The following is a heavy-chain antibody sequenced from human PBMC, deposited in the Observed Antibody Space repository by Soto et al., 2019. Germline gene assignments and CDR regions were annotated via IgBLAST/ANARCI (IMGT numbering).Heavy chain of an antibody. Sequence: GGSLRLSCAASGLTFGIYAMSWVRQAPGKGLEWVSAISSSGGSTDYAGSVKGRFTISRDNSKNTLYLQMNSLRAEDTAIYYCAKSDSSSWYLVFDNWGQGTPVTVSS. CDR3: AKSDSSSWYLVFDN. CDR2: ISSSGGST. V-gene: IGHV3-23*01. J-gene: IGHJ4*02. D-gene: IGHD6-13*01. CDR1: GLTFGIYA.